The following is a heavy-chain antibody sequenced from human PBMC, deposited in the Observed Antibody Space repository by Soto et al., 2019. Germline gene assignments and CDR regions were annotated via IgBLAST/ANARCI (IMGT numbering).Heavy chain of an antibody. V-gene: IGHV1-69*18. CDR2: IIPIFGIT. CDR1: GGTFSGYA. CDR3: ARDPRSITGTTSPEDFQF. J-gene: IGHJ1*01. Sequence: QAHLMQSGAEVKKPGSSVKVSCKASGGTFSGYAISWVRQRPGRGLEWMGSIIPIFGITTYAEKFQGRITLAADESTGTAFMDLRSLISEDTAVYYCARDPRSITGTTSPEDFQFWGPGTLVSVSS. D-gene: IGHD1-20*01.